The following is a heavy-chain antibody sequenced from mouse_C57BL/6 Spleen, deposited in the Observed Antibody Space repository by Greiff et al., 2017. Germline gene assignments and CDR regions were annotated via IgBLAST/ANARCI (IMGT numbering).Heavy chain of an antibody. V-gene: IGHV12-3*01. J-gene: IGHJ4*01. CDR1: GFPITSGYY. Sequence: VQLVESGPGLVKPSQSLFLTCSITGFPITSGYYWIWIRQSPGKPLEWMGYITHSGETFYNPSLQSPISITRETSKNQFFLQLNSVTTEDTAMYYCAGDLYYYGSSYGAMDYWGQGTSVTVSS. CDR3: AGDLYYYGSSYGAMDY. CDR2: ITHSGET. D-gene: IGHD1-1*01.